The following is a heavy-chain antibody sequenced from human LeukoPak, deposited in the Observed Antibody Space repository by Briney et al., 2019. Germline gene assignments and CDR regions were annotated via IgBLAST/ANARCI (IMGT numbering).Heavy chain of an antibody. Sequence: GGSLRLSCVASGFSFSHYDMNWVRLAPGKGLEWVSYIHSGGNTIYYADSVKGRFTISRDNSKNTVYLQMNSLRAEDTAVYYCARGVFAGDLLTGYWYFDLWGRGTLVTVSS. V-gene: IGHV3-48*01. CDR3: ARGVFAGDLLTGYWYFDL. CDR1: GFSFSHYD. J-gene: IGHJ2*01. CDR2: IHSGGNTI. D-gene: IGHD2-21*01.